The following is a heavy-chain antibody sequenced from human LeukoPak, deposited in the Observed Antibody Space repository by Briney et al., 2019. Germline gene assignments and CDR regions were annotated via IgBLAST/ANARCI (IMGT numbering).Heavy chain of an antibody. CDR3: ATISDPEPVYYFDY. CDR1: GGSISSGGYY. CDR2: IYYSGST. Sequence: SKTLSLTCTVSGGSISSGGYYWSWIRQHPGKGLEWIGYIYYSGSTYYNPSLKSRVTISVDTSKNQFSLKLSSVTAADTAVYYCATISDPEPVYYFDYWGQGTLVTVSS. D-gene: IGHD1-14*01. V-gene: IGHV4-31*03. J-gene: IGHJ4*02.